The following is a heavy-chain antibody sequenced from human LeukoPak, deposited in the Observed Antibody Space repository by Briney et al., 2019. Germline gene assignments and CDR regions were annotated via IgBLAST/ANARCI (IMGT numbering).Heavy chain of an antibody. CDR3: ARDGGLVGATRGGAFDI. CDR1: GFTFSSYA. V-gene: IGHV3-30-3*01. CDR2: ISYDGSNK. Sequence: GGSLRLSCAASGFTFSSYAMHWVRQAPGKGLEWVAVISYDGSNKYYADSVKGRFTISRDNSKNTLYLQMNSLRAEDTAVYYCARDGGLVGATRGGAFDIWGQGTMVTASS. J-gene: IGHJ3*02. D-gene: IGHD1-26*01.